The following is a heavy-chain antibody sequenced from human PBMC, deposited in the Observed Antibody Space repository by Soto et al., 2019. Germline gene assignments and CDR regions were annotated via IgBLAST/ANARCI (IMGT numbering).Heavy chain of an antibody. CDR2: VSWDGDNT. CDR3: VKEKLIQGDNSGYYFDY. J-gene: IGHJ4*02. V-gene: IGHV3-43*01. CDR1: GFTFDDYT. D-gene: IGHD3-22*01. Sequence: EVQLVESGGAVVQPGGSLRLSCAASGFTFDDYTMHWVRQPPGKGLEWVSLVSWDGDNTYYAASVKGRFTVSRDNSKNSLYLQMNSLTTEDAALYYCVKEKLIQGDNSGYYFDYWGQGTLVTVSS.